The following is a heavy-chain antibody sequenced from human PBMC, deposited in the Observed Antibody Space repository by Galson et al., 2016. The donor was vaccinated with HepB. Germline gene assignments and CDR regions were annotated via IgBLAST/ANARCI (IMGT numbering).Heavy chain of an antibody. CDR1: GFTFSSYA. J-gene: IGHJ4*02. D-gene: IGHD2-15*01. CDR2: ISGSGGSA. CDR3: ARNGALDIVVVLAATKPLDF. V-gene: IGHV3-23*01. Sequence: SLRLSCAASGFTFSSYAMTWVRQAPGKGLEWVSSISGSGGSAYYADSVKGRFTISRDNSENTLYLQMNSLRAEDTALYYCARNGALDIVVVLAATKPLDFWGQGTLVTVSS.